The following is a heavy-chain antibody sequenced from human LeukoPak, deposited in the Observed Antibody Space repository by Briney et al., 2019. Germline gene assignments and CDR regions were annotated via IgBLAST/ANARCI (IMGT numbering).Heavy chain of an antibody. CDR3: AKERGIQLWSYYFDY. V-gene: IGHV3-23*01. CDR1: GFTFSSYA. CDR2: RGSGVST. D-gene: IGHD5-18*01. Sequence: GGSLRLSCVASGFTFSSYAMSWVRQAPGKGLEWVSARGSGVSTYYADSVKGRFTISRDNSKNTLYLQMNSLRAEDTAVYYCAKERGIQLWSYYFDYWGQGTLVTVSS. J-gene: IGHJ4*02.